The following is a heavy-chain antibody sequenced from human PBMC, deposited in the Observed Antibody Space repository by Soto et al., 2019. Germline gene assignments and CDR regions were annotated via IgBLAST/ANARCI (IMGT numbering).Heavy chain of an antibody. CDR3: ARSPQYYTPGSSPFDY. CDR1: SYVIESGHY. D-gene: IGHD3-3*01. Sequence: SETLSLTCVVSSYVIESGHYWGWVRQPPGKGLEWVGSIYDSGTTYYNPSLRSRVTISADTSKNQFSLSLTSVTAADTAVYYCARSPQYYTPGSSPFDYWGPGTMVTRLL. V-gene: IGHV4-38-2*01. J-gene: IGHJ4*03. CDR2: IYDSGTT.